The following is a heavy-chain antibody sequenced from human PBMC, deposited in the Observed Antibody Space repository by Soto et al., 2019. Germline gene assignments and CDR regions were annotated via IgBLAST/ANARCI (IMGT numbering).Heavy chain of an antibody. V-gene: IGHV4-59*08. D-gene: IGHD3-10*01. Sequence: QAQLQTSGPGLVKPSETLSLTCTVSSVFINSFTNHYCSWIRQPPGKGLEWVGYISKSGFTRYNPSLSSRVTLSVDTSKNQFSLKLSSVTAADTALYFCATQGFGKLHGLVDVWGQGTTVTVSS. J-gene: IGHJ6*02. CDR3: ATQGFGKLHGLVDV. CDR2: ISKSGFT. CDR1: SVFINSFTNHY.